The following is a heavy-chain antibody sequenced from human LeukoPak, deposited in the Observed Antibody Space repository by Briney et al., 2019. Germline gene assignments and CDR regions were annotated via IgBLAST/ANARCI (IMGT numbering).Heavy chain of an antibody. D-gene: IGHD4-11*01. J-gene: IGHJ4*02. CDR2: ISGSGGST. V-gene: IGHV3-23*01. Sequence: GGSLRLSCAASGFTFSSYSMSWVRQAPGKGLEWVPAISGSGGSTYYADPVKGRFTISRDNSKNTLYLQMNSLRAEDTAVYYCAKDLSHYSNYPFWDYWGQGTLVTVSS. CDR3: AKDLSHYSNYPFWDY. CDR1: GFTFSSYS.